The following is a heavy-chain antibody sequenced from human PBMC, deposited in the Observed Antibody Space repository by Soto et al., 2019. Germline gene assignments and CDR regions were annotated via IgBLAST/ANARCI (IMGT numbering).Heavy chain of an antibody. V-gene: IGHV4-34*01. Sequence: QVQLHQWGAGLLKPSETLSLACSIYSGSFSGYYWSWIRQPPGKGLEWIGEISQSGHTNYSPSLKSRVSISIETSKKQFSLNLASVSAADTAVYYCARAPKVSGSSQTRPDFWGQGTLVTVSS. CDR3: ARAPKVSGSSQTRPDF. D-gene: IGHD6-6*01. CDR1: SGSFSGYY. J-gene: IGHJ4*02. CDR2: ISQSGHT.